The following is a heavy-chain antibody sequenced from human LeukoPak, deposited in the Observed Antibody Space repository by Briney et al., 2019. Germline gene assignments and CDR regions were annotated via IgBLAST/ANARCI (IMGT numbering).Heavy chain of an antibody. CDR1: GGSISSSSYY. CDR2: IYYRGST. D-gene: IGHD2-15*01. CDR3: STSYYYYYYMDV. J-gene: IGHJ6*03. Sequence: PSETLSLTCTVSGGSISSSSYYWGWIRQPPGKGLEWIGSIYYRGSTYYNPSLKSRVTISVDTSKNQFSLKLTSVTAADTAVYYYSTSYYYYYYMDVWGKGTTVAVSS. V-gene: IGHV4-39*07.